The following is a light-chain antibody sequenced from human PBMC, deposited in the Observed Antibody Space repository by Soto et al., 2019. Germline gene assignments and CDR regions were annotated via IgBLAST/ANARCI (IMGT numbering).Light chain of an antibody. V-gene: IGLV2-14*01. CDR1: SSEVGAYIY. Sequence: QSVLTQPASVSGSPGGSITISCTGTSSEVGAYIYVSWYQQHPGKVPKLIIYNVSNRPSGVSNRFSGSKSGNTASLTISGLQAEDEADYYCSSYTSGDSFYFGTGTKVTVL. CDR2: NVS. J-gene: IGLJ1*01. CDR3: SSYTSGDSFY.